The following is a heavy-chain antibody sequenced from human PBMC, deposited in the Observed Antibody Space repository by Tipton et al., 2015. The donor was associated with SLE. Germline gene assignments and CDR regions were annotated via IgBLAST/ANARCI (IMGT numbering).Heavy chain of an antibody. V-gene: IGHV4-38-2*01. CDR1: GYSISSGYY. CDR2: IYHSGST. CDR3: AKRGDWDYYFDY. Sequence: TLSLTCAVSGYSISSGYYWGWIRQPPGKGLEWIGSIYHSGSTYYNPSLKSRVTLSVDTSKNQFSLKLSSVTAADTAVYYCAKRGDWDYYFDYWGQGTLVTVSS. J-gene: IGHJ4*02. D-gene: IGHD3-10*01.